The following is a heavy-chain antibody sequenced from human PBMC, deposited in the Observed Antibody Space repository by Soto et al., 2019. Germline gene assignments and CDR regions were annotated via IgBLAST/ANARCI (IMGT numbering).Heavy chain of an antibody. CDR2: ISAYNGNT. V-gene: IGHV1-18*04. CDR1: GYTFTSYG. J-gene: IGHJ4*02. CDR3: ATMFSYGPFDY. Sequence: ASVKVSCKASGYTFTSYGISWVRQAPGQGLEWMGWISAYNGNTNYAQKLQGRVTMTTDTSTSTAYTELRSLRSDDTAVYYCATMFSYGPFDYWGQGTLVTVSS. D-gene: IGHD5-18*01.